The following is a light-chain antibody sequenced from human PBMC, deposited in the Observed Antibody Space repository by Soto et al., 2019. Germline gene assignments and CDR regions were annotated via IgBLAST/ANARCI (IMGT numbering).Light chain of an antibody. Sequence: QSVLTQPASVSGSPGQSVTIPCIGTSSDVGAYNYVSWYQQHPGKAPKLMIYDVTNRPSGVSNRFSASKSGNTASLTISGLQAEDEADYYCSSYTTSSTYVFGTGTKVTVL. CDR2: DVT. J-gene: IGLJ1*01. V-gene: IGLV2-14*03. CDR3: SSYTTSSTYV. CDR1: SSDVGAYNY.